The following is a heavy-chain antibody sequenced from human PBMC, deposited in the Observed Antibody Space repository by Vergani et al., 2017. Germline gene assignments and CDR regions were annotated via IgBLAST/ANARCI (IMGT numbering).Heavy chain of an antibody. V-gene: IGHV3-21*01. CDR2: ISSSSSYI. Sequence: EVQLVESGGGLVKPGGSLRLSCAASGFTFSSYSMNWVRQAPGKGLEWVSSISSSSSYIYYADSVKGRFTISRDNAKNSLYLQMNSLRAEDTAVYYCARDSNISSAFDYWGQGTLVTVSS. D-gene: IGHD6-6*01. J-gene: IGHJ4*02. CDR1: GFTFSSYS. CDR3: ARDSNISSAFDY.